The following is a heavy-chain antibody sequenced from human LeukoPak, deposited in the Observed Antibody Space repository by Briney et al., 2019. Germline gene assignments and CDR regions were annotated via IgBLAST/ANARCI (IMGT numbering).Heavy chain of an antibody. CDR3: ARGLRGVVVRAARPQYCYYYMDV. J-gene: IGHJ6*03. V-gene: IGHV1-8*01. CDR2: MNPNSGNT. CDR1: GYTFTSYV. D-gene: IGHD2-2*01. Sequence: ASVKVSCKASGYTFTSYVINWLRQATGQGLEWMGWMNPNSGNTGYAQKFQGRVTMTRNTSISTAYMELSSLRSEDTAVYYCARGLRGVVVRAARPQYCYYYMDVWGKGTTVTVSS.